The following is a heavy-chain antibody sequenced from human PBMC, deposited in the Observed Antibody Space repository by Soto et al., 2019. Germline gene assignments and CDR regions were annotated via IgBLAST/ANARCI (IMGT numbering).Heavy chain of an antibody. CDR3: ARTLDYGGSAGTNWFDP. CDR1: GVSISSGAYS. J-gene: IGHJ5*02. D-gene: IGHD2-15*01. CDR2: IYHRGTS. Sequence: SETLSLTCTVSGVSISSGAYSWSWIRLPPGKRLEWIGYIYHRGTSHYNPSLKSRVTMSVDRSKNQFSLNLRSVTAADTAVYYCARTLDYGGSAGTNWFDPWGQGTLVTVSS. V-gene: IGHV4-30-2*01.